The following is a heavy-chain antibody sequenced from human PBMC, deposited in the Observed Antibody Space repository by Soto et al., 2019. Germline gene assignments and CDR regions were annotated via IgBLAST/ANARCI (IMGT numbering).Heavy chain of an antibody. J-gene: IGHJ4*02. D-gene: IGHD4-4*01. CDR3: ARVASDYINSADH. CDR2: IGGSGGNT. Sequence: EVQLLESGGGLVQPGGSLRPSCAASGFIFNAYAMPWVRQAPGKGLEWVSAIGGSGGNTYYAASVKGRFTISRDNSKDTVDLEMNRLRVDDTAVYFCARVASDYINSADHWGQGILVTVSS. V-gene: IGHV3-23*01. CDR1: GFIFNAYA.